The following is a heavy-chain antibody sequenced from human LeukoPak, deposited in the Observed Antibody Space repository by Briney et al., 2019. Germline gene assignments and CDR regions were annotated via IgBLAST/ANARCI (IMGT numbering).Heavy chain of an antibody. V-gene: IGHV1-2*02. CDR2: IYPNGGAT. Sequence: ASVKVSCXASGYTFTSYYMHWVRQAPGQGLEWMGCIYPNGGATKYAQKFQGRVTTTRDTSISTAYMELSGLRSDDMAVYYCGTLLSNGPFDYWGQGSLVTVSS. CDR3: GTLLSNGPFDY. J-gene: IGHJ4*02. CDR1: GYTFTSYY.